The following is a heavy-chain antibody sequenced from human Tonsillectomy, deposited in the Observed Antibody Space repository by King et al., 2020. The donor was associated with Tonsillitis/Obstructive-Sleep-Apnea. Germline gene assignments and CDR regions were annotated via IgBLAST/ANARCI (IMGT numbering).Heavy chain of an antibody. CDR2: IYWDDDK. CDR3: AHRLYSGYNFDS. Sequence: TLKESGPTLVKPTQTLTLTCTFSGFSLSTSGVGVGWIRQPPGKALEWLALIYWDDDKRYSPSLKSRLTITKDTSKNQVVLTMTNMAPVDSAQYYCAHRLYSGYNFDSWGQGTLVTVSS. CDR1: GFSLSTSGVG. D-gene: IGHD3-22*01. V-gene: IGHV2-5*02. J-gene: IGHJ4*02.